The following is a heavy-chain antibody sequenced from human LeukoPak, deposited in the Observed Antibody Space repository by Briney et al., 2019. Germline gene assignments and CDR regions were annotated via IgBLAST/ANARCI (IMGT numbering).Heavy chain of an antibody. CDR3: AIGAVGFDY. V-gene: IGHV1-8*03. CDR1: GYTFTSYD. Sequence: GASVKVSCKASGYTFTSYDINWVRQATGQGLEWMGWINPDSDNTDYAQKFQARVTITRNTSISTAYMELSSLRSEDTAVYYCAIGAVGFDYWGQGTLVTVSS. J-gene: IGHJ4*02. CDR2: INPDSDNT. D-gene: IGHD6-19*01.